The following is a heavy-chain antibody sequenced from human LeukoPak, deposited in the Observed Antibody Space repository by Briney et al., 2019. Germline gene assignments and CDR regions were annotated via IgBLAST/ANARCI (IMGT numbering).Heavy chain of an antibody. Sequence: GGSLRLSCAASGFTFSSYAMSWVRQAPGKGLEWVSAISGSGGSTYYADSVKGRFTISRDNSKNTLYLQMNSLRAEDTAVYYSAKVKKYSYYYGSGTASRFDYWGQGTLVTVSS. V-gene: IGHV3-23*01. CDR1: GFTFSSYA. D-gene: IGHD3-10*01. CDR3: AKVKKYSYYYGSGTASRFDY. J-gene: IGHJ4*02. CDR2: ISGSGGST.